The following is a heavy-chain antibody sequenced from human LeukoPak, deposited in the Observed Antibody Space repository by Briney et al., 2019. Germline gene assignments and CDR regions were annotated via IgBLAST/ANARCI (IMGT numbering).Heavy chain of an antibody. CDR3: AKGVSSWYVGANDY. D-gene: IGHD6-13*01. V-gene: IGHV3-7*03. CDR2: IKQDESEK. J-gene: IGHJ4*02. CDR1: KFAFNTYW. Sequence: PGGSLRLSCEVSKFAFNTYWMTWVRQAPGKGLEWVANIKQDESEKYYADSVKGRFTISRDNSKNTLYLQMNSLRAEDTAVYYCAKGVSSWYVGANDYWGQGTLVTVSS.